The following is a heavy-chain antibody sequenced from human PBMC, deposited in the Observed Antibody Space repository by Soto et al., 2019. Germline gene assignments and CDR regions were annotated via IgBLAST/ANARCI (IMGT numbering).Heavy chain of an antibody. J-gene: IGHJ4*02. D-gene: IGHD3-3*01. CDR2: IYWDDDK. CDR1: GFSLTTSGAG. Sequence: QITLNESGPPVVRPTEPLTLTCRFSGFSLTTSGAGVGSIRQSPGKAPEWLALIYWDDDKRYSASLKSRLTITKDTSKNQVVLTVADLDPTDTATYYCAHRVLRTVFGLVTTTAIYFDFWGQGTPVAVSS. CDR3: AHRVLRTVFGLVTTTAIYFDF. V-gene: IGHV2-5*02.